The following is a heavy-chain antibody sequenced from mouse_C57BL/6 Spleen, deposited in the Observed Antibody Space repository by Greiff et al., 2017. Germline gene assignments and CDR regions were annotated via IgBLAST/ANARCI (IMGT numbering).Heavy chain of an antibody. D-gene: IGHD1-1*01. CDR1: GYAFSSSW. CDR3: ARGGLLRYAMDY. Sequence: VQLQQSGPELVKPGASVKISCKASGYAFSSSWMNWVQQRPGKGLEWIGRIYPGDGDTNYNGKFKGKATLAADKSSSTAYMQLSSLTSEDSAIYFCARGGLLRYAMDYWGQGTSVTVSS. J-gene: IGHJ4*01. CDR2: IYPGDGDT. V-gene: IGHV1-82*01.